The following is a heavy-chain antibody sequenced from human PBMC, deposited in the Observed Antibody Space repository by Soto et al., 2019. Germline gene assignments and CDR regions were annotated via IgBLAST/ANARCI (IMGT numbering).Heavy chain of an antibody. V-gene: IGHV1-69*06. CDR1: GGPFSSYA. D-gene: IGHD5-12*01. CDR3: ARLYSGNYYGMDV. J-gene: IGHJ6*02. CDR2: IIPIFGTA. Sequence: GASVKVSCKASGGPFSSYAISWVRQAPGQGLEWMGGIIPIFGTANYAQKFQGRVTITADKSTSTAYMELSSLRSEDTAVYYCARLYSGNYYGMDVWGQGTTVTVS.